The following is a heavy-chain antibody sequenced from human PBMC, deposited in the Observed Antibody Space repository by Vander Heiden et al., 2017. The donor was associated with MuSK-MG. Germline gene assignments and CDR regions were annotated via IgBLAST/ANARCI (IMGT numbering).Heavy chain of an antibody. CDR1: GFTFSGSA. CDR2: SRTKANSYAT. D-gene: IGHD2-21*01. V-gene: IGHV3-73*02. Sequence: EVQLVESGGGLVQPGGSLKLSCAASGFTFSGSAMHWVRQASGKGLEWIGRSRTKANSYATAYAASVKGRFTISRDDSKNTAYLQLNSLKTEDTAVYYCARQVVVIALMDVWGKGTTVTVSS. CDR3: ARQVVVIALMDV. J-gene: IGHJ6*03.